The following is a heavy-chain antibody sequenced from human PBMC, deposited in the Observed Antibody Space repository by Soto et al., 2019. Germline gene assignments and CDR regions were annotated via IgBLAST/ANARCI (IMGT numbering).Heavy chain of an antibody. Sequence: QVHLVESGGDVVQPGKSLRLSCAASGFTFSAFGMHWFRQAPGKGLEWVAGIHVAMIYNYADSVKGRFTISRDNTKNTVHLQMDSLSAEDTEVYFCARDWLGHYFDYWGQGTLVTVSA. D-gene: IGHD6-19*01. J-gene: IGHJ4*02. CDR3: ARDWLGHYFDY. CDR2: IHVAMIY. CDR1: GFTFSAFG. V-gene: IGHV3-30*19.